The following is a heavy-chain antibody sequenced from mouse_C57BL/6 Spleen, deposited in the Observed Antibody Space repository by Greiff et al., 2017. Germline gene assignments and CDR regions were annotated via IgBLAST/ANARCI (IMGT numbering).Heavy chain of an antibody. J-gene: IGHJ1*03. CDR1: GFTFSDAW. D-gene: IGHD2-3*01. CDR3: TSYDGYYEYFDV. V-gene: IGHV6-6*01. Sequence: EVKVEESGGGLVQPGGSMKLSCAASGFTFSDAWMDWVRQSPEKGLEWVAEIRNKANNHATYYAESVKGRFTISRDDSKSSVYLQMNSLRAEDTGIYYCTSYDGYYEYFDVWGTGTTVTVSS. CDR2: IRNKANNHAT.